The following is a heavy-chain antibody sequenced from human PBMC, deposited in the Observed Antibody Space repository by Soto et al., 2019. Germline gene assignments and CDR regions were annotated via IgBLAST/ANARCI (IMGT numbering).Heavy chain of an antibody. CDR3: ASSLSSTSSLFDY. V-gene: IGHV4-39*01. D-gene: IGHD6-6*01. CDR2: IYYSGST. J-gene: IGHJ4*02. CDR1: GGSISSSSYY. Sequence: SETLSLTCTVSGGSISSSSYYWGWIRQPPGKGLEWIGSIYYSGSTYYNPSLKSRVTISVDTSKNQFSLKLSSVTAADTAVYYCASSLSSTSSLFDYWGQGTLVTVSS.